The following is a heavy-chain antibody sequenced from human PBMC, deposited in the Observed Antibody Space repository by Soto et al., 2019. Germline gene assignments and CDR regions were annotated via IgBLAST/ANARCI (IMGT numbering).Heavy chain of an antibody. Sequence: SQTLSLTCALSGDSVSSNTAAWNSIRPSPSSGLEWLGRTYYRSKWYNDYAVSVKSRITINPDTSKNQFSLQLNSVTPEDTAVYYCARDQSDSGSYYVNAFDIWGQGAMVTVSS. CDR1: GDSVSSNTAA. J-gene: IGHJ3*02. V-gene: IGHV6-1*01. CDR2: TYYRSKWYN. CDR3: ARDQSDSGSYYVNAFDI. D-gene: IGHD1-26*01.